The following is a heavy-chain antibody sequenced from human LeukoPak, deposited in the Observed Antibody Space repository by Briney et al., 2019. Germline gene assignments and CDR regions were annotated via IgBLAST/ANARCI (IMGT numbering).Heavy chain of an antibody. V-gene: IGHV4-39*07. J-gene: IGHJ4*02. CDR1: GGSISSSSYY. D-gene: IGHD6-13*01. CDR2: IYYSGST. CDR3: ARSPRSSSWYGYYFDY. Sequence: ASETLSLTCTVSGGSISSSSYYWGWIRQPPGKGLEWIGSIYYSGSTYYNPSLKSRVTISVDTSKNQFSLKLSSVTAADTAVYYCARSPRSSSWYGYYFDYWGQGTLVTVSS.